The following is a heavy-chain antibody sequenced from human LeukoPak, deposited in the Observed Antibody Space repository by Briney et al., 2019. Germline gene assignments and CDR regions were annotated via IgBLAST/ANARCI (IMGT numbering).Heavy chain of an antibody. CDR2: IYTSGST. D-gene: IGHD2-15*01. CDR3: ARRGGGYCSGGSCYSYAFDI. J-gene: IGHJ3*02. CDR1: GGSISSYY. V-gene: IGHV4-4*07. Sequence: PSETLSLTCTVSGGSISSYYWSWIRQPAGKGLEWIGRIYTSGSTNYNPSLKSRVTMSVDTSKNQFSLKLSSVTAADTAVYYCARRGGGYCSGGSCYSYAFDIWGQGTMVTVSS.